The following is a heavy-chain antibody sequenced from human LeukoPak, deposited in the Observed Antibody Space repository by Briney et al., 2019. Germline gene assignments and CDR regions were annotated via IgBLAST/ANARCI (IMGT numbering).Heavy chain of an antibody. J-gene: IGHJ4*02. D-gene: IGHD1-26*01. CDR2: IRYDGSNK. V-gene: IGHV3-30*02. CDR1: GFTFSSYG. CDR3: AKDFSRGSYYFDY. Sequence: GGSLRFSCAASGFTFSSYGMHWVRQAPGKGLEWVAFIRYDGSNKYYADSVKGRFTISRDNSKNTLYLQMNSLRAEDTAVYYCAKDFSRGSYYFDYWGQGTLVTVSS.